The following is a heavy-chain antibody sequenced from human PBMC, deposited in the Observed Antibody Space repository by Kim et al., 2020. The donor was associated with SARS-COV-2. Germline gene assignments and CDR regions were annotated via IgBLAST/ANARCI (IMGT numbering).Heavy chain of an antibody. D-gene: IGHD1-26*01. V-gene: IGHV3-74*01. CDR1: GFTFSTYW. CDR3: ARATWELPLDY. J-gene: IGHJ4*02. Sequence: GGSLRLSCAASGFTFSTYWMHWVRQDPGKGLVWVSRINSDGSNTTYVDSVKGRFTISRDNAKNTLYLQMNSLRAEDTAVYYCARATWELPLDYWGQGTLVTVSS. CDR2: INSDGSNT.